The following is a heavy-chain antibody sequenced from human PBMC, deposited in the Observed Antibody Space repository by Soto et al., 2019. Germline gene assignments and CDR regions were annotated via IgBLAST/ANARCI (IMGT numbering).Heavy chain of an antibody. CDR2: IYHSGST. J-gene: IGHJ5*02. D-gene: IGHD3-10*01. Sequence: QVQLQESGSGLVKPSQTLSLTCAVSGGAISSGGYSWSWIRQPPGKGLECIGYIYHSGSTYYNPSLKGRVTISVDRSKNQFSLKLSSVTAADTAVYYCARVPGPWGQGTLVTVSS. CDR3: ARVPGP. CDR1: GGAISSGGYS. V-gene: IGHV4-30-2*01.